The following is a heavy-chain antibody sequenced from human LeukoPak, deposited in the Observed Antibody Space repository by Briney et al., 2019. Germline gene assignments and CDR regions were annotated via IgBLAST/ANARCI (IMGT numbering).Heavy chain of an antibody. D-gene: IGHD3-10*01. CDR3: ARGGSGYYGSGSYYKS. CDR2: YNHSGST. CDR1: GGSFSGYY. J-gene: IGHJ5*02. V-gene: IGHV4-34*01. Sequence: AETLSLTCAVYGGSFSGYYWSWIRQPPGKGLEWIGEYNHSGSTNYNPSLKSRVTISVDTSKNQFSLRLSSLTAADTAVYYCARGGSGYYGSGSYYKSWGQGTLVTVSS.